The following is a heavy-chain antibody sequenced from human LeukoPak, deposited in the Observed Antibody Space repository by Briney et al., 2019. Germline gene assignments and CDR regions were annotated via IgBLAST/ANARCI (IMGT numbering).Heavy chain of an antibody. Sequence: ASVKVSCKASGYTFTGYYMHWVRQAPGQGLEWMGWINPNSGGTNYAQKFQGRVTMTRDTSISTAYMELSRLRSDDTAEYYCARDLRAVTSYYYYYYYMDVWGKGTTVTVSS. CDR2: INPNSGGT. V-gene: IGHV1-2*02. J-gene: IGHJ6*03. CDR1: GYTFTGYY. CDR3: ARDLRAVTSYYYYYYYMDV. D-gene: IGHD4-17*01.